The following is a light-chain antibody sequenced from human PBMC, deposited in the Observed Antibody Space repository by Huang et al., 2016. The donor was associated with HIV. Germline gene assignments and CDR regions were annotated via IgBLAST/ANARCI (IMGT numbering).Light chain of an antibody. J-gene: IGKJ5*01. Sequence: IQLTQSPSSVSASEGDTVRITCRASQDISSWLAWDQQKTREAPTLLIHSTSILQSGVPSRFNGSGSGTDFFLTINSLRPDDFATYYCQQANMYPRSFGQGTRLDIK. CDR1: QDISSW. V-gene: IGKV1-12*01. CDR3: QQANMYPRS. CDR2: STS.